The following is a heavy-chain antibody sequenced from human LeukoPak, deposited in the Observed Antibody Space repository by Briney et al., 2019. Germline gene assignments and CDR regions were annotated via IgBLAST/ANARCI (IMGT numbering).Heavy chain of an antibody. J-gene: IGHJ6*03. D-gene: IGHD3-10*01. CDR2: INPSGGST. CDR1: GYTFTSYY. V-gene: IGHV1-46*01. CDR3: ARGPRITLVRGGQWYYYMDV. Sequence: ASVKVSCKASGYTFTSYYMHWVRQAPGQGLEWMGIINPSGGSTSYAQKCQGRLTMTRDTSTSTVYMELSSLRSEDTAVYYCARGPRITLVRGGQWYYYMDVWGKGTTVTISS.